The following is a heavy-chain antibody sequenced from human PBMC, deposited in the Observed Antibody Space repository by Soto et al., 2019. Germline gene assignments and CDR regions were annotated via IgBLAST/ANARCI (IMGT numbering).Heavy chain of an antibody. J-gene: IGHJ6*03. CDR2: IYYSGST. V-gene: IGHV4-59*01. Sequence: SETLSLTCTVSGGSISSYYWSWIRQPPGKGLEWIGYIYYSGSTNYNPSLKSRVTISVDTSKNQFSLKLSSVTAADTAVYYCAIQQSPSLVVAAITRHYYYYMDVWGKGTTVTVSS. D-gene: IGHD2-15*01. CDR1: GGSISSYY. CDR3: AIQQSPSLVVAAITRHYYYYMDV.